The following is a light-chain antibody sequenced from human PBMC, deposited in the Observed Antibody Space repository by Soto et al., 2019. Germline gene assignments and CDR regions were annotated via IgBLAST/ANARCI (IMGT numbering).Light chain of an antibody. Sequence: EIVLTQSPGTLSLSPGERATLSCRSIQSVSDTLAWYQQKPGQAPRLLIYGASTRATGFPARFSGSGSGTEFTLTISSLQSEDFAVYYCQQYNNWPWTFGQGTKVDIK. CDR3: QQYNNWPWT. CDR2: GAS. J-gene: IGKJ1*01. V-gene: IGKV3-15*01. CDR1: QSVSDT.